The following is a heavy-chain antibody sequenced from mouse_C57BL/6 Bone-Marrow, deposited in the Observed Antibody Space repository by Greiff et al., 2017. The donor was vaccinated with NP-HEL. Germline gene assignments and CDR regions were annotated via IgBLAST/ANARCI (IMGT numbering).Heavy chain of an antibody. CDR2: SRNKANDYTT. Sequence: EVNVVESGGGLVQSGRSLRLSCATSGFTFSDFYMEWVRQAPGKGLEWIAASRNKANDYTTEYSASVKGRFIVSRDTSQSILYLQMNALRAEDTAIYYCARDAATTVVEGYFDVWGTGTTVTVSS. D-gene: IGHD1-1*01. J-gene: IGHJ1*03. V-gene: IGHV7-1*01. CDR1: GFTFSDFY. CDR3: ARDAATTVVEGYFDV.